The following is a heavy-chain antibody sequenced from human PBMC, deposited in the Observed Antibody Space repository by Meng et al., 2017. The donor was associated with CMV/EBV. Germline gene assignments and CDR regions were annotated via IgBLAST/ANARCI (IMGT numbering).Heavy chain of an antibody. J-gene: IGHJ4*02. CDR3: GRDLTGERDQ. Sequence: VHRVEAGGGLVQPGGSLRLSCEDSGFTFSHYWMHWVRQVPGEGPVWVSRINTDGSFTSYADSVKGRFTISRDNAKNTLYLHMHGLRVDDSAVYYCGRDLTGERDQWGQGTLVTVSS. CDR2: INTDGSFT. CDR1: GFTFSHYW. V-gene: IGHV3-74*03. D-gene: IGHD7-27*01.